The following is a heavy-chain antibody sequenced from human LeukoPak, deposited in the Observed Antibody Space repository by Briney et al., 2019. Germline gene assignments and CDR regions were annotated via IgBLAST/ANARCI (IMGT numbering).Heavy chain of an antibody. CDR1: EFSVGSNY. J-gene: IGHJ3*02. CDR3: ARDSSGYPAFDI. V-gene: IGHV3-66*01. Sequence: GGSLRLSCAASEFSVGSNYMTWVRQAPGKGLEWVPVIYSGGSTYYADSVKGRFAISRDNSKNTLYLQMNSLRAEDTAVYYCARDSSGYPAFDIWGQGTMVTVSS. CDR2: IYSGGST. D-gene: IGHD3-22*01.